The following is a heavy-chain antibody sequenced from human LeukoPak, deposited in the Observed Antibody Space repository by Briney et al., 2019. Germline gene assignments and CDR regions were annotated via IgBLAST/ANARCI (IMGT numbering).Heavy chain of an antibody. CDR1: RFTFGDYA. V-gene: IGHV3-30*14. Sequence: GGSLRLSCAASRFTFGDYAMHWFRQAPGKGLEWVAVISYDSNTKHYADSVKGRFTISRDNSKNTLYLQMNSLRAEDTAVYYCARAFIVRGVIFYFDYWGQGTLVTVSS. CDR2: ISYDSNTK. J-gene: IGHJ4*02. CDR3: ARAFIVRGVIFYFDY. D-gene: IGHD3-10*01.